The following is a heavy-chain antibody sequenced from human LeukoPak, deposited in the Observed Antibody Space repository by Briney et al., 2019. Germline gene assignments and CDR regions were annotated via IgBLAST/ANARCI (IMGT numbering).Heavy chain of an antibody. CDR2: INSDGSST. Sequence: GGSLRLSCAASGFTFSSHWMYWVRQGPGRGLVWVSRINSDGSSTSYADSVKGRFTISRDNAKNTLYLQMNNLRAEDTAVYYYARGQRAHVEWSSYMDVWGKGTTVTVSS. J-gene: IGHJ6*03. CDR3: ARGQRAHVEWSSYMDV. V-gene: IGHV3-74*01. CDR1: GFTFSSHW. D-gene: IGHD3-3*01.